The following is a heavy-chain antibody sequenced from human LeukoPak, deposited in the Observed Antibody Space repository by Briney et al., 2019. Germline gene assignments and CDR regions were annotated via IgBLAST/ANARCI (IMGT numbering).Heavy chain of an antibody. Sequence: GGSLRLSCAASGFTFSNYDMHWVRQAPGKGLEWVAVISYDGINKYYADSVKGRFTISRDNSKNTLYLQMNSLRAEDTAVYYCARGGGAVAGTDWPYDYWGQGNLVTVSS. D-gene: IGHD6-19*01. CDR2: ISYDGINK. CDR3: ARGGGAVAGTDWPYDY. V-gene: IGHV3-30-3*01. J-gene: IGHJ4*02. CDR1: GFTFSNYD.